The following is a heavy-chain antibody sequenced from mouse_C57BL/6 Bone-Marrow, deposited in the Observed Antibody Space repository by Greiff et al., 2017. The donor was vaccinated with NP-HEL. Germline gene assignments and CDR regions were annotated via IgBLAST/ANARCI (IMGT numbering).Heavy chain of an antibody. V-gene: IGHV2-2*01. CDR3: ARSPLSIYDGYLSYAMDY. Sequence: VMLVESGPGLVQPSQSLSITCTVSGFSLTSYGVHWVRQSPGKGLEWLGVIWSGGSTDYNAAFISRLSISKDNSKSQVFFKMNSLKADDTAIYYCARSPLSIYDGYLSYAMDYWGQGTSVTVSS. D-gene: IGHD2-3*01. J-gene: IGHJ4*01. CDR2: IWSGGST. CDR1: GFSLTSYG.